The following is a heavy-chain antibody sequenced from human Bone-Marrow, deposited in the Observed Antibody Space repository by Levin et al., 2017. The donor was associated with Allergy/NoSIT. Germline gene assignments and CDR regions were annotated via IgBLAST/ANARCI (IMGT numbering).Heavy chain of an antibody. CDR2: ISYDGSNK. Sequence: LSLTCAASGFTFSTYGMHWVRQAPGKGLEWVSIISYDGSNKYYADSVKGRFTISRDNSKNTLYLQMDSLRAEDTAVYYCAKDEWELLMYFSPYYYYYGMDVWGQGTPVIVSS. J-gene: IGHJ6*02. D-gene: IGHD1-26*01. CDR1: GFTFSTYG. V-gene: IGHV3-30*18. CDR3: AKDEWELLMYFSPYYYYYGMDV.